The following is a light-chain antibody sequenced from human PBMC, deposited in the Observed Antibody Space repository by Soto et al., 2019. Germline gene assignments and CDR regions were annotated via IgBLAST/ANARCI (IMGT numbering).Light chain of an antibody. CDR3: QQSFASPPLT. V-gene: IGKV1-39*01. CDR1: QYISRY. J-gene: IGKJ4*01. CDR2: DAS. Sequence: DIQMTQSPLSLSASVGERVTITCRASQYISRYLNWYQKKPGKAPKLLIYDASSLQSGVPPRFSGSGSGTYFSLTISSLQPGDYATYYCQQSFASPPLTFGGGTKVDIK.